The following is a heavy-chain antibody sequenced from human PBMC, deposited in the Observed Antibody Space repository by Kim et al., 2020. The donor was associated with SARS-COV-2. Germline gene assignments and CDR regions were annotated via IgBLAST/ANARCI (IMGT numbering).Heavy chain of an antibody. Sequence: NNAQKFQGRVNMTRDTSTSTVYVELSSLRSEDTAVYYCARASYYYGWFDPWGQGTLVTVSS. D-gene: IGHD3-10*01. V-gene: IGHV1-46*03. J-gene: IGHJ5*02. CDR3: ARASYYYGWFDP.